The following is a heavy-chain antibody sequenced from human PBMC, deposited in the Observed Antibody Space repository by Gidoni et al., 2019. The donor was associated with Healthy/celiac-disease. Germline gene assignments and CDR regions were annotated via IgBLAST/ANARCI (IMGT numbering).Heavy chain of an antibody. Sequence: QVQLQVSSPGLLQPSQTLSLTCTVSGGPISSGGSYWSWIRQHPGKGLEWIGYIYYSGSTYYNPSLKSRVTISVDTSKNQFSLKLSSVTAADTAVYYCARVNSEYYFDYWGQGTLVTVSS. CDR3: ARVNSEYYFDY. CDR2: IYYSGST. D-gene: IGHD1-7*01. J-gene: IGHJ4*02. CDR1: GGPISSGGSY. V-gene: IGHV4-31*03.